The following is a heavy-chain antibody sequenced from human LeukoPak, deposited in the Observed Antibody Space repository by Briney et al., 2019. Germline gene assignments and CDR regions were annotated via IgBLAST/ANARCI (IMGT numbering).Heavy chain of an antibody. CDR1: GVSITSNAW. J-gene: IGHJ4*02. V-gene: IGHV4-4*02. D-gene: IGHD4-23*01. Sequence: SETLSLTCAVSGVSITSNAWWTWVRPPPGKGLEWIGEIFHSGRTHYSPSLKSRVTISVDKSKTQFSLQLSSVTAADTAVYYCARNDGNSDFDYWGQGTLVTVSS. CDR2: IFHSGRT. CDR3: ARNDGNSDFDY.